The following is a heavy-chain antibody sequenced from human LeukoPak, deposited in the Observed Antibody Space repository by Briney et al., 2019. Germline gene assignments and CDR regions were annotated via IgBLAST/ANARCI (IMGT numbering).Heavy chain of an antibody. J-gene: IGHJ4*02. V-gene: IGHV4-34*01. CDR1: GGSFSDYY. D-gene: IGHD3-22*01. Sequence: SETLSLTCAVYGGSFSDYYWSWIRQPPGKGLEWIAEINHSGTSNYSPSLKSRVTISVDTSKNQLSLKLNSVTAADTAVYYCARISTTNYYDSSGYYLFDYWGQGTLVTVSS. CDR2: INHSGTS. CDR3: ARISTTNYYDSSGYYLFDY.